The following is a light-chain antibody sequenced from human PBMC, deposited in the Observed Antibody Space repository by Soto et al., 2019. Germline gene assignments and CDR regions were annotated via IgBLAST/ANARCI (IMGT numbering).Light chain of an antibody. J-gene: IGLJ3*02. Sequence: QLVLTQPASVSGSPGQSITISCAGTSSDVGGYNYVSWYQQHPDKAPKLMIYEVINRPSGVSNRFSGSKSDNTASLTISGLQAEDEADYYCTSYTNSGTWVFGGGTKLTVL. CDR2: EVI. V-gene: IGLV2-14*01. CDR3: TSYTNSGTWV. CDR1: SSDVGGYNY.